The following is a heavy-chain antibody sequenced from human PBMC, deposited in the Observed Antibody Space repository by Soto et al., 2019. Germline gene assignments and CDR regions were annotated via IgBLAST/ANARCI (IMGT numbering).Heavy chain of an antibody. V-gene: IGHV3-7*03. J-gene: IGHJ4*02. CDR3: ARDPVTAD. CDR2: IKGDGSDP. Sequence: GGSLRLSCAASGFTLNNYYLSWVRQAPGKGLEWVGNIKGDGSDPHYVDSVRGRFTISRDNAENSIYLQMNSLKAEDTAMYYCARDPVTADWGQGTLVTVSS. CDR1: GFTLNNYY.